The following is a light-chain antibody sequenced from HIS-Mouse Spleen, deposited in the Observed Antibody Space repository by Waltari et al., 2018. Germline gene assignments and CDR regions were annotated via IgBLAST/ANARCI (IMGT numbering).Light chain of an antibody. CDR1: SSDVGGYNY. V-gene: IGLV2-14*03. J-gene: IGLJ1*01. CDR3: SSYTSSSTPYV. Sequence: QSALTQPASVSGSPGQSITISCTGTSSDVGGYNYVSWYQQHPGKAPKLMIYDVRNRPSGVSNRVAGSKSGNTASLTISGLQAEDEADYYCSSYTSSSTPYVFGTGTKVTVL. CDR2: DVR.